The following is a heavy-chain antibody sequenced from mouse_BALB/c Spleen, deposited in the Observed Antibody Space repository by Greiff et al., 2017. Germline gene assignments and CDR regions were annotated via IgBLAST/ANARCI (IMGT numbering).Heavy chain of an antibody. CDR3: ARRMNYGSSYAWFAY. V-gene: IGHV1-7*01. CDR2: INPSTGYT. D-gene: IGHD1-1*01. CDR1: GYTFTSYW. Sequence: VKLMESGAELAKPGASVKMSCKASGYTFTSYWMHWVKQRPGQGLEWIGYINPSTGYTEYNQKFKDKATLTADKSSSTAYMQLSSLTSEDSAVYYCARRMNYGSSYAWFAYWGQGTLVTVSA. J-gene: IGHJ3*01.